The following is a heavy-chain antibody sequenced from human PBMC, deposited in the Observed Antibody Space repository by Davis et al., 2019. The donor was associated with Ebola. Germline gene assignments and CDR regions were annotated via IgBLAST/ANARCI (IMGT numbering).Heavy chain of an antibody. Sequence: HTGGSLRLSCAASGFTFSSYWMHWVRHAPGKGLVRVSHINSDGSTTNYADSVKGRFTIPSDNAKNTLYLQMNSLRAEDTAVYYCATGIWDAFDIWGQGTMVTVSS. CDR1: GFTFSSYW. CDR3: ATGIWDAFDI. V-gene: IGHV3-74*01. J-gene: IGHJ3*02. CDR2: INSDGSTT.